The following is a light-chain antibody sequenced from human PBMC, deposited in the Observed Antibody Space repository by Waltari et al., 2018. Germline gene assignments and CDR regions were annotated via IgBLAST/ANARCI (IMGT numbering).Light chain of an antibody. CDR3: LTRDTTSTRV. V-gene: IGLV3-19*01. CDR2: GQE. Sequence: SSELTQEPAVSVALGQSVRLPCPGDSLRRYFPSWYQHRPGQAPILILYGQENRPAGIPDRFSGSTSGNTASLTITGAQAEDEADYYCLTRDTTSTRVFGGGTRLTV. CDR1: SLRRYF. J-gene: IGLJ3*02.